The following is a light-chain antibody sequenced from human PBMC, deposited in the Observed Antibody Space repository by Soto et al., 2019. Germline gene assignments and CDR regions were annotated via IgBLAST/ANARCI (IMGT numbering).Light chain of an antibody. V-gene: IGLV2-23*02. CDR3: CSYADSSTSPYG. J-gene: IGLJ1*01. CDR1: SSDVGSYNL. Sequence: QSVLAQPASVSGSPGQSITISCTGTSSDVGSYNLVSWYQQHPGKAPKLMIYEVSKRPSGVSNRFSGSKSGNTASLTISGLQAEDEADYCCCSYADSSTSPYGFATGTKVTV. CDR2: EVS.